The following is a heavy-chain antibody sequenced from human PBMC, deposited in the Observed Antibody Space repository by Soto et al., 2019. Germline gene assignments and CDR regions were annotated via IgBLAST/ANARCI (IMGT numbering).Heavy chain of an antibody. Sequence: QVQLVESGGGVVQPGRSLRLSCAASGFTVSAYTMHWVRQAPGKGLEWVAVISSDGNHKYYTDSVKGRFTISRDTSTNTLYLQMNSLRAEETAVYYCTRWGHPLFEYWGQGTLVTVSS. J-gene: IGHJ4*02. CDR1: GFTVSAYT. CDR2: ISSDGNHK. D-gene: IGHD3-16*01. CDR3: TRWGHPLFEY. V-gene: IGHV3-30-3*01.